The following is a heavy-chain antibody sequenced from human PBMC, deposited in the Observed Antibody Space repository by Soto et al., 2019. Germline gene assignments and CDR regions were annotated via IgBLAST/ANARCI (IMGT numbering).Heavy chain of an antibody. D-gene: IGHD2-8*01. CDR1: GDNISNGGYT. CDR3: ARVYAYYFDY. V-gene: IGHV4-61*08. J-gene: IGHJ4*02. CDR2: TYYSGST. Sequence: SETIPLTYDVSGDNISNGGYTWTWIRQPPGKGLEWIGYTYYSGSTNYNPSLKSRVTISVDTSKNQFSLKLSSVTAADTAVYYCARVYAYYFDYWGQGTLVTFSS.